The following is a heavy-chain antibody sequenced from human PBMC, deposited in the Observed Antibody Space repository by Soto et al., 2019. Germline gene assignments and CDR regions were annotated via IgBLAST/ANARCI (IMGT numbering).Heavy chain of an antibody. CDR3: AKGRGGSGSLTPRVDF. Sequence: EVQLLDSGGGLVQPGGSLRLSCAASGFTFNNYAMTWVRQAPGKGLEWVSAIRGGGVTTSYADSVKGRFTVSRDGSKNTLYLQMSRLRAEDTALYYCAKGRGGSGSLTPRVDFWGQGTLVTVSS. V-gene: IGHV3-23*01. J-gene: IGHJ4*02. CDR2: IRGGGVTT. D-gene: IGHD3-10*01. CDR1: GFTFNNYA.